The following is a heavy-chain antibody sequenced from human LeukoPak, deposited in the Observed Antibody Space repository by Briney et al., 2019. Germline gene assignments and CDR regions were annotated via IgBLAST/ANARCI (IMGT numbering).Heavy chain of an antibody. CDR3: AKDWISSSWSRRINNWFDP. CDR2: ISGSGGSI. Sequence: AGGSLRLSCAASGFTFSSYAMSWVRQAPGKGLEWVSAISGSGGSIYYADSVKGRFTISRDNSKNTLYLQMNSLRAEDTAVYYCAKDWISSSWSRRINNWFDPWGQGTLVTVSS. V-gene: IGHV3-23*01. D-gene: IGHD6-13*01. J-gene: IGHJ5*02. CDR1: GFTFSSYA.